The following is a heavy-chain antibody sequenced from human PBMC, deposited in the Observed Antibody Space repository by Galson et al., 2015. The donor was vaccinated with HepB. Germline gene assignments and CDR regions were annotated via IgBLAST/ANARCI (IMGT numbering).Heavy chain of an antibody. Sequence: SLRLSCAASGFTFSSYAMSWVRQAPGKGLEWVSAISGSGGSTYYADSVKGRFTISRDNSKNTLYLQMNSLRAEDTAVYYCAKGGSGSYYRSLNFDYWGQGTLVTVSS. CDR3: AKGGSGSYYRSLNFDY. J-gene: IGHJ4*02. CDR1: GFTFSSYA. D-gene: IGHD1-26*01. CDR2: ISGSGGST. V-gene: IGHV3-23*01.